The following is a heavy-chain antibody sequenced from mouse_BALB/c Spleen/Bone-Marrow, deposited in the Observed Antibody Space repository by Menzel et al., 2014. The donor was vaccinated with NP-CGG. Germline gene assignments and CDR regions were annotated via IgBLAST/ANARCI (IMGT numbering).Heavy chain of an antibody. CDR1: GYTFTDYA. CDR2: ISTYSGNT. J-gene: IGHJ3*01. CDR3: ASPIYYGNYEGFAY. V-gene: IGHV1-67*01. D-gene: IGHD2-1*01. Sequence: VQLQQSGPELVRPGVSVKISCKGPGYTFTDYAMHWVKQSHAKSLEWIGVISTYSGNTNYNQKFKGKAAMTVDKSSSTAYMELARLTSEDSAIYYCASPIYYGNYEGFAYWGQGTLVTVSA.